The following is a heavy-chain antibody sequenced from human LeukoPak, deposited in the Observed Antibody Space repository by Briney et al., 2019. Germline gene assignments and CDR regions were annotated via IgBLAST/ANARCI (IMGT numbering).Heavy chain of an antibody. Sequence: SETLCLTCAVSDGSISSSTYYWGWIRQPPGKGLEWIGSIYYDGSTNYNPSLKSRGTISVDTSKNQFSLKLASVTAADTVMDYCTRHGLAYCGGDCSFDHWGQGTLVTVSS. J-gene: IGHJ4*02. CDR1: DGSISSSTYY. V-gene: IGHV4-39*01. CDR3: TRHGLAYCGGDCSFDH. CDR2: IYYDGST. D-gene: IGHD2-21*02.